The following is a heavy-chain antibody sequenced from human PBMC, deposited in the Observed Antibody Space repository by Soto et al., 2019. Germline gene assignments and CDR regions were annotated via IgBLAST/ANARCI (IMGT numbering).Heavy chain of an antibody. CDR2: INPSGGST. CDR1: GYTFTSYY. Sequence: ASVKVSCKASGYTFTSYYMHLVRQAPGQGLEWMGIINPSGGSTSYAQKFQGRVTMTRDTSTSTVYMELSSLRSEDTAVYYCARDLPSDAFDIWGQGTMVTVSS. CDR3: ARDLPSDAFDI. J-gene: IGHJ3*02. V-gene: IGHV1-46*01.